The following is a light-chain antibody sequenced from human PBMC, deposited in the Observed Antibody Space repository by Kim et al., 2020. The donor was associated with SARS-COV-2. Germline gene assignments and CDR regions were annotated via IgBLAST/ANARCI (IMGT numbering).Light chain of an antibody. CDR1: TGRITRNY. CDR3: QSYDSNIQGV. V-gene: IGLV6-57*01. J-gene: IGLJ7*01. CDR2: DDD. Sequence: VTLSGPRGTGRITRNYGQCHQQRPRSPPTTLIFDDDQIPSGVPARFSASIDSSSNSASLTISGLKTEDEGDYYCQSYDSNIQGVFGGGTQLTVL.